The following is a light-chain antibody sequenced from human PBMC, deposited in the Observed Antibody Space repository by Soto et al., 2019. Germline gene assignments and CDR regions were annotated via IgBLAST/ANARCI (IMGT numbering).Light chain of an antibody. J-gene: IGKJ1*01. V-gene: IGKV1-5*01. Sequence: DIQMTQSPSTLSASVGDRVTITCRASQSISSWLAWYQQEPGKAPKLLIYDASSLESGVPSRFSGSGSGTEFTLTISSLQADDFATYYCQQYNAYPWTFGRGTKVDNK. CDR2: DAS. CDR1: QSISSW. CDR3: QQYNAYPWT.